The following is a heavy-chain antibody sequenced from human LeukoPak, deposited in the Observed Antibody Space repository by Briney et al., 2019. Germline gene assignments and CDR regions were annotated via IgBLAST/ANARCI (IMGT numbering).Heavy chain of an antibody. J-gene: IGHJ5*02. V-gene: IGHV1-2*02. CDR2: INPNSGGT. Sequence: ASVKVSCRASGYTFTGYYMHWVRQAPGQGLEWMGWINPNSGGTNYAQKFQGRVTMTRDTSISTAYMELSRLRSDDTAVYYCARVAARPYNWFDPWGQGTLVTVSS. D-gene: IGHD6-6*01. CDR1: GYTFTGYY. CDR3: ARVAARPYNWFDP.